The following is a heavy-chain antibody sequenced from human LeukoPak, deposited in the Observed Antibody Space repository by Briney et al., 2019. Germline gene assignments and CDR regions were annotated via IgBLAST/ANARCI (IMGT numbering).Heavy chain of an antibody. CDR3: TTEAWFGESYYFDY. Sequence: GGSLRLSCAASGFTFCNAWMSWVRQAPGKGLEWVGRIKSKTDGGTTVYAAPVKGRFTISRDDSKNTLYLQMNSLKTEDTAVYYCTTEAWFGESYYFDYWGQGTLVTVSS. V-gene: IGHV3-15*01. D-gene: IGHD3-10*01. CDR1: GFTFCNAW. J-gene: IGHJ4*02. CDR2: IKSKTDGGTT.